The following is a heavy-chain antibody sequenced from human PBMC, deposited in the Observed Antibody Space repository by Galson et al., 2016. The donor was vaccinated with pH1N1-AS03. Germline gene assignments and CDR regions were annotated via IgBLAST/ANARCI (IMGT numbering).Heavy chain of an antibody. V-gene: IGHV3-23*01. Sequence: SLRLSCAASGFTLSNYWMHWVRQAPGKGLEWVSSFSGVNDGTYHADSVKGRFTISRDNSKNMVYLQMDNLRAEDTAVYFCAKPIRPSGKSYGFDYWGQGTLVTVSS. CDR2: FSGVNDGT. J-gene: IGHJ4*02. CDR3: AKPIRPSGKSYGFDY. D-gene: IGHD3-16*01. CDR1: GFTLSNYW.